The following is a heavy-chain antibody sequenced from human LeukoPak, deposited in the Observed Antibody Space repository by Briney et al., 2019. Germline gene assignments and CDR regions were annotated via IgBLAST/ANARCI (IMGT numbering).Heavy chain of an antibody. D-gene: IGHD3-10*01. CDR3: GTGAMVRGVIITWLDY. CDR2: FDSEDGET. Sequence: GPSVKASCKVSVYTLTALSMHWVRQAPGKGLEWMGGFDSEDGETIYAQKFQGRVTMTEDTSTDTAYMELSSLRSEDTAVYYCGTGAMVRGVIITWLDYWGQGTLVTVSS. V-gene: IGHV1-24*01. CDR1: VYTLTALS. J-gene: IGHJ4*02.